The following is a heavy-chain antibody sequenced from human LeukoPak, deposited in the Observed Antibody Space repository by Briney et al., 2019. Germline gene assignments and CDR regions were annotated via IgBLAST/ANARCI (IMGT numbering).Heavy chain of an antibody. CDR1: GYTFTSYA. CDR2: INAGNGNT. CDR3: ARVKSSGYYLGLAAFDI. V-gene: IGHV1-3*03. Sequence: ASVKVSCKASGYTFTSYAMHWVRQAPGQRLEWMGWINAGNGNTKYSQEFQGRVTITRNTSASTAYMELSSLRSEDMAVYYCARVKSSGYYLGLAAFDIWGQGTMVTVSS. J-gene: IGHJ3*02. D-gene: IGHD3-22*01.